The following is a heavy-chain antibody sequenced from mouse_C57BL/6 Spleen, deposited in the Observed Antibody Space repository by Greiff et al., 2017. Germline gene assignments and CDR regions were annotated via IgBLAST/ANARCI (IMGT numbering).Heavy chain of an antibody. CDR1: GYTFTNYW. CDR3: ARGGIDYYGSLDY. V-gene: IGHV1-63*01. J-gene: IGHJ2*01. CDR2: IYPGGGYT. D-gene: IGHD1-1*01. Sequence: QVHVKQSGAELVRPGTSVKMSCKASGYTFTNYWIGWAKQRPGHGLEWIGDIYPGGGYTNYNEKFKGKATLTADKSSSTAYMQFSSLTSEDSAIYYCARGGIDYYGSLDYWGQGTTLTVSS.